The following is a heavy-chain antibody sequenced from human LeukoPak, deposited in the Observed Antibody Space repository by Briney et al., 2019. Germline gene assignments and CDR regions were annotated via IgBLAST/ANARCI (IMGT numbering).Heavy chain of an antibody. D-gene: IGHD4-11*01. Sequence: SETLSLTCTVSGGSFTSYYWSWIRQPPGKGLEWIGYIHTSGGTNYNPSLKSRVAISVDTSKNQFSLKLRSVTAADTAVYYCARTLTTTTFDYWGPGTLVAVSS. CDR1: GGSFTSYY. CDR2: IHTSGGT. V-gene: IGHV4-4*09. J-gene: IGHJ4*02. CDR3: ARTLTTTTFDY.